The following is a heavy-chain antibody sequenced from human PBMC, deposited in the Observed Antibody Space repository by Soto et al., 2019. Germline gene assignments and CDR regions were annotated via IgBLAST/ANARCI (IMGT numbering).Heavy chain of an antibody. CDR3: AISQDRGGRTTFIY. J-gene: IGHJ4*02. CDR2: INWKSDI. V-gene: IGHV3-9*01. D-gene: IGHD3-16*01. CDR1: GFTFDDNA. Sequence: GGSLRLSCAVSGFTFDDNAMHWVRQAPEKGLEWVSGINWKSDIGYADSVKGRFTISRDNAENSLYLQMNGLRAEDTALYYCAISQDRGGRTTFIYWGQGTQVTVSS.